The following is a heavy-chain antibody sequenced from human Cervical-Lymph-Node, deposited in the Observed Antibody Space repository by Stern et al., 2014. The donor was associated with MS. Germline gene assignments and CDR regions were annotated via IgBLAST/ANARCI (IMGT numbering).Heavy chain of an antibody. D-gene: IGHD1-26*01. CDR3: ARLNSGGGSTDFDV. V-gene: IGHV1-18*04. CDR1: GFDFSTFG. J-gene: IGHJ4*02. CDR2: IAVYKDDR. Sequence: VQLVESGTEMRRPGAWVKVSCKTSGFDFSTFGIFWVRQAPGQSLEWVGGIAVYKDDRFAAQKFQDRVTASADTSTSTAYLELRDLTSDDTAVYYCARLNSGGGSTDFDVWGQGTLVTVSS.